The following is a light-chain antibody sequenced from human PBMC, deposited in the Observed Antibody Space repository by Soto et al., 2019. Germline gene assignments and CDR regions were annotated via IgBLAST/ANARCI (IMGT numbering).Light chain of an antibody. Sequence: EIVMTQSPATLSVSPGERATLSCRASQSVSSNLAWYQQKPGQPPRLLIYGASTRATGIAARFSGSGSGTEFTLTISSLQSEDFAVYYCQQYNNCLWTFGHGTKVEIK. CDR2: GAS. CDR3: QQYNNCLWT. J-gene: IGKJ1*01. V-gene: IGKV3-15*01. CDR1: QSVSSN.